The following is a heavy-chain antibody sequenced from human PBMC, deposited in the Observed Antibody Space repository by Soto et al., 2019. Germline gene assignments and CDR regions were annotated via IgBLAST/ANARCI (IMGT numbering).Heavy chain of an antibody. D-gene: IGHD3-10*01. CDR2: ISDDGVSK. V-gene: IGHV3-30*03. CDR1: GFTFSNYG. J-gene: IGHJ4*02. CDR3: ARAYYFGSGTSYTLYY. Sequence: GGSLRLSCAASGFTFSNYGMRWVRQAPGTGLEWVAAISDDGVSKYYADSVQGRFTISRENSESAVFLQMNSLRPDDTALYFCARAYYFGSGTSYTLYYWGQGTQVTVSS.